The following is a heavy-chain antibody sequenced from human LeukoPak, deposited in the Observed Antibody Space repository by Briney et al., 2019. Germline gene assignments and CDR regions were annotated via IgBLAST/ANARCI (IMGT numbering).Heavy chain of an antibody. CDR2: VSGSGGGT. D-gene: IGHD2-15*01. V-gene: IGHV3-23*01. J-gene: IGHJ4*02. CDR3: AKDLYSQGGLGYCSGGSCALDY. Sequence: GGSLRLSCAVSGFTFRSYAMSWVRQAPGKGLEWVSAVSGSGGGTYYADSVKGRFTISRDNSKNTLYLQMNSLRAEDTAVYYCAKDLYSQGGLGYCSGGSCALDYWGQGTLVTVSS. CDR1: GFTFRSYA.